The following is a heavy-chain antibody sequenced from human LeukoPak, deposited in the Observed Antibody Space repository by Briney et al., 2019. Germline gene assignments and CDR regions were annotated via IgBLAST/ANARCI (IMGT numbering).Heavy chain of an antibody. CDR2: IYPGDSDT. Sequence: GESLNISCKASGYSFTKYWIGWVRQLPGKSLEWMGIIYPGDSDTRYSPSSHGQVTMSADTSSTTAYLQWSSLQASDTAMYYCVRLFRNWSDGGVDQWAQGTLVIVSS. D-gene: IGHD1-1*01. CDR1: GYSFTKYW. V-gene: IGHV5-51*01. CDR3: VRLFRNWSDGGVDQ. J-gene: IGHJ4*02.